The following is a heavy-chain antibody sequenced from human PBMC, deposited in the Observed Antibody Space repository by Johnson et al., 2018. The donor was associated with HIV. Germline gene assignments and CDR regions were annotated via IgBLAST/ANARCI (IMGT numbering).Heavy chain of an antibody. V-gene: IGHV3-74*03. CDR2: IDTEGSGT. Sequence: VLLVESGGGLVQPGGSLRLSCAASGFSFSTYWMHWVRRVPGKGLVWVSRIDTEGSGTTYADSVKGRFTISRDNAKNTVYLQMISLRAEDMAVYYCARSRWADDAFDGWGQGTMVTVSS. D-gene: IGHD1-26*01. CDR1: GFSFSTYW. CDR3: ARSRWADDAFDG. J-gene: IGHJ3*01.